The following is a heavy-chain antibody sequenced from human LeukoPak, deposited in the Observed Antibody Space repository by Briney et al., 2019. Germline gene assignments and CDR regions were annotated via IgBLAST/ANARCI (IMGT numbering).Heavy chain of an antibody. J-gene: IGHJ3*02. D-gene: IGHD3-9*01. CDR2: ISSNGGST. Sequence: GGSLRLSCAASGFTFSSYAMHWVRQAPGKGLEYVSAISSNGGSTYYANSVKGRFTISRDNSKNTLYLQMGSLRAEDMAVYYCARVPPRYFDWLSRDDAFDIWGQGTMVTVSS. CDR3: ARVPPRYFDWLSRDDAFDI. V-gene: IGHV3-64*01. CDR1: GFTFSSYA.